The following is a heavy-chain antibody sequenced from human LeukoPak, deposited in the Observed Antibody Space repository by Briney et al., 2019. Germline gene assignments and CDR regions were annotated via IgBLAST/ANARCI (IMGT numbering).Heavy chain of an antibody. J-gene: IGHJ4*02. D-gene: IGHD3-10*01. CDR3: ARRSAGWEFLDY. CDR2: IFPGDSDA. Sequence: GESLRSSCQGSGYSFTSYWIAWVRQMPGKGLEWMGIIFPGDSDARYSPSLQGQITISADKSITTAYLQWSSLKASDTAMYYCARRSAGWEFLDYWGQGTLVTVSS. V-gene: IGHV5-51*01. CDR1: GYSFTSYW.